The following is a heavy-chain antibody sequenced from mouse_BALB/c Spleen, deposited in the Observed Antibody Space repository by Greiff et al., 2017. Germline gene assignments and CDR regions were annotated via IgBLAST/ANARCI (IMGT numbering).Heavy chain of an antibody. Sequence: VQLKQSGAELVKPGASVKLSCTASGFNIKDTYMHWVKQRPEQGLEWIGRIDPANGNTKYDPKFQGKATITADTSSNTAYLQLSSLTSEDTAVYYCARGNWDGAWFAYWGQGTLVTVSA. CDR1: GFNIKDTY. CDR3: ARGNWDGAWFAY. V-gene: IGHV14-3*02. D-gene: IGHD4-1*01. J-gene: IGHJ3*01. CDR2: IDPANGNT.